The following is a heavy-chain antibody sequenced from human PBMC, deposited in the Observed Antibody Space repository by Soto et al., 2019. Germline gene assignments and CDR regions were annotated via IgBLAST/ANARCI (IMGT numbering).Heavy chain of an antibody. J-gene: IGHJ5*02. Sequence: GGSLRLSCAASGFTFSSYSMNWVRQAPGKGLEWVSYISSSSSTIYYADSVKGRFTISRDNAKNSLYLQMNSLRAEDTAVYYCAREGEHNWFAPWGKGTLVTVSS. CDR3: AREGEHNWFAP. CDR1: GFTFSSYS. V-gene: IGHV3-48*01. CDR2: ISSSSSTI.